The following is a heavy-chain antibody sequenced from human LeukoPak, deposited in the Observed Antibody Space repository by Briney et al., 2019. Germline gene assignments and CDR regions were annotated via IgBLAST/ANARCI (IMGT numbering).Heavy chain of an antibody. CDR2: MNPNSANT. D-gene: IGHD6-6*01. J-gene: IGHJ4*02. CDR3: ARGRERGSSTSFTDY. V-gene: IGHV1-8*03. Sequence: ASVKLSCNASGSTFTSYDINWLRQATRQGLEWMGWMNPNSANTGYAQKFQGRVTITRNTSISTTYMELSSLRFEDTAVYYCARGRERGSSTSFTDYWGQGTLVIVSS. CDR1: GSTFTSYD.